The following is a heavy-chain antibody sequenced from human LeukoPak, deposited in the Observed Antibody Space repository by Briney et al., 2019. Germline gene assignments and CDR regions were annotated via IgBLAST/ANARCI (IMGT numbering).Heavy chain of an antibody. D-gene: IGHD5-18*01. CDR2: FDPEDGET. V-gene: IGHV1-24*01. Sequence: ASVKVSCKVSGYTLAELSMHWVRRAPGKGLEWMGGFDPEDGETIYAQKFQGRVTMTEDTSTDTAYMELSSLRSEDTAVYYCATVSTAMALWNWGQGTLVTVSS. CDR3: ATVSTAMALWN. J-gene: IGHJ4*02. CDR1: GYTLAELS.